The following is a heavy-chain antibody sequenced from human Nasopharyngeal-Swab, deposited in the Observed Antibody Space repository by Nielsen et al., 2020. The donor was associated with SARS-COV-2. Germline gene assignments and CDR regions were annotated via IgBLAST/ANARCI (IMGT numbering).Heavy chain of an antibody. D-gene: IGHD4-23*01. V-gene: IGHV3-7*03. Sequence: GGSLRLSCVVSQFAFGNYWMSWVRQAPGKGPEWVANIKQDGSDKYYVDSVKGRFTISRDNAKNSLYLQMNSLRAEDTAVYYCAGGNSADHWGQGTLVTVSS. CDR1: QFAFGNYW. CDR3: AGGNSADH. J-gene: IGHJ4*02. CDR2: IKQDGSDK.